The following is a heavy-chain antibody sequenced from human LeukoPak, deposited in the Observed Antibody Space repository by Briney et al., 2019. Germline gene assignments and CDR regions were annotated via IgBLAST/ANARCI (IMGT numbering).Heavy chain of an antibody. CDR3: ARGLGYYDSSGYYILTGSFDY. V-gene: IGHV1-8*01. CDR1: GYTFTSYD. CDR2: INPNSGNT. D-gene: IGHD3-22*01. J-gene: IGHJ4*02. Sequence: ASVKVSCKASGYTFTSYDINWVRQATGQGLEWMGWINPNSGNTGYAQKFQGRVTMTRNNSISTAYMELSSLRSEDTAVYYCARGLGYYDSSGYYILTGSFDYWGQGTLVTVSS.